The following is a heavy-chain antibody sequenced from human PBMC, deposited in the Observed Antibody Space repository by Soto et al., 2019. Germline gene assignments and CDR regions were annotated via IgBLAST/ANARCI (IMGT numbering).Heavy chain of an antibody. CDR3: ARVNGDYAFDI. Sequence: QVQLQQWGAGLLKPSETLSLTCAVYGGSFSGYYWSWIHQPPGKGLEWIGEINHSGSTNYNPSLKSRVTISVDTSKNQFSLKLSSVTAADTAVYYCARVNGDYAFDIWGQGTMVTVSS. J-gene: IGHJ3*02. CDR1: GGSFSGYY. D-gene: IGHD4-17*01. CDR2: INHSGST. V-gene: IGHV4-34*01.